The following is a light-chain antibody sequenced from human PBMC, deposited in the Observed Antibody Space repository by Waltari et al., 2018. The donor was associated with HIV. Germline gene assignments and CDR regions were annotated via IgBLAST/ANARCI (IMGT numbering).Light chain of an antibody. V-gene: IGLV1-40*01. CDR3: QSYDTSLTDII. J-gene: IGLJ2*01. CDR1: SSNVEAAYD. CDR2: GNV. Sequence: QSVLTQPPSVSGAPGQRVTISCTKSSSNVEAAYDVHWFPQVPGTAPKLLIYGNVHRPSGVPDRFSGSMSGTSASLAITGLQAEDEADYYCQSYDTSLTDIIFGGGTKLTVL.